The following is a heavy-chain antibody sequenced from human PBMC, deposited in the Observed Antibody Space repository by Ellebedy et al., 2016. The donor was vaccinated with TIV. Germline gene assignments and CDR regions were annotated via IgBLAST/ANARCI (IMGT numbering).Heavy chain of an antibody. Sequence: GESLKISCAASGFIISGDWMSWVRQAPGKGLEWVAHINPDGSAEYYVDSVKGRFTISRDDARNSLFLQMDSLRAEDTAVYYCARSAELDSWGQGALVTVSS. CDR2: INPDGSAE. J-gene: IGHJ4*02. CDR3: ARSAELDS. V-gene: IGHV3-7*01. CDR1: GFIISGDW. D-gene: IGHD1-26*01.